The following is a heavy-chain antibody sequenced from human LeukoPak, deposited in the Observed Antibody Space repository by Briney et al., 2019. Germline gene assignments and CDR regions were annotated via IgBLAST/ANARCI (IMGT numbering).Heavy chain of an antibody. D-gene: IGHD4-17*01. V-gene: IGHV1-46*01. CDR3: ARETPDFGNYDY. J-gene: IGHJ4*02. Sequence: ASVTVSCTASGYTFTSYYMHWVRQAPGQGLEWMGIINPSGGSTSYAQKFQGRVTMTRDTSTSTVYMELSSLRSEDTAVYYCARETPDFGNYDYWGQGTLVTVSS. CDR1: GYTFTSYY. CDR2: INPSGGST.